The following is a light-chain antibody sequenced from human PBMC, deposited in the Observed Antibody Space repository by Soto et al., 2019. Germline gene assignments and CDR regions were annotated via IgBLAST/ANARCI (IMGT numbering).Light chain of an antibody. J-gene: IGLJ1*01. Sequence: QSALTQPASVSGSPGQSITISCTGTSSDVGGYNFVSWYQQHQGKAPKLMIYDVSNRPSGVSNSFSGSKSGNTASLTISGLQDEDEADSFCSSYTRSSIDYVFGTGTKLTVL. CDR3: SSYTRSSIDYV. CDR1: SSDVGGYNF. CDR2: DVS. V-gene: IGLV2-14*03.